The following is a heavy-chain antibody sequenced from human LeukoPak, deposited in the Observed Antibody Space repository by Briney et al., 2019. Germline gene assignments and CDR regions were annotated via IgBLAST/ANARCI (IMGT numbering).Heavy chain of an antibody. V-gene: IGHV3-23*01. J-gene: IGHJ4*02. Sequence: GGSLRLSCAASGFTFSSSGMGWVRQAPGKGLEWVSAISGSGGSTYYADSVKGRFTISRDNSKNTLYLQMNSLRAEDTAFYYCAKVPLSAGGWYEYWGQGTLVTVSS. CDR2: ISGSGGST. CDR3: AKVPLSAGGWYEY. D-gene: IGHD6-19*01. CDR1: GFTFSSSG.